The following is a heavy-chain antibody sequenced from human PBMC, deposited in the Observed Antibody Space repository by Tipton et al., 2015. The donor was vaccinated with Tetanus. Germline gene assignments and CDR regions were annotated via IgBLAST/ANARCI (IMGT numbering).Heavy chain of an antibody. V-gene: IGHV4-59*01. CDR2: IYYSGST. D-gene: IGHD3-3*01. CDR1: DGSISSYF. CDR3: ARIHDFLSGHFDF. J-gene: IGHJ4*02. Sequence: TLSLTCSVSDGSISSYFWSWIRQSPGQGLEWIGLIYYSGSTSYNPSLKSRVTISVDTSKNQFSLNLNSVTAADTAVYYCARIHDFLSGHFDFWGQGTLVTVSS.